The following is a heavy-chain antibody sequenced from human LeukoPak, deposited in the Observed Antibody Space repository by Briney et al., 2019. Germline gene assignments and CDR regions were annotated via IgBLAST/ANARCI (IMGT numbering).Heavy chain of an antibody. D-gene: IGHD6-19*01. CDR1: GGTFSSYA. Sequence: GASVKVSCKASGGTFSSYAISWVRQAPGQGLEWTGGIIPIFGTANYAQKFQGRVTITAGESTSTAYMELSSLRSEDTAVYYCARGPSGWYENYYYYMDVWGKGTTVTVSS. CDR3: ARGPSGWYENYYYYMDV. CDR2: IIPIFGTA. V-gene: IGHV1-69*13. J-gene: IGHJ6*03.